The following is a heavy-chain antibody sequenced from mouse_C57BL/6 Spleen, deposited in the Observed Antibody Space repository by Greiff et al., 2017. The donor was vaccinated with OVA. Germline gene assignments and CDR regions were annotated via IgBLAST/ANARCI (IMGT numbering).Heavy chain of an antibody. D-gene: IGHD1-1*01. V-gene: IGHV1-5*01. CDR1: GYTFTSYW. J-gene: IGHJ2*01. Sequence: EVKLVESGTVLARPGSSVKMSCKTSGYTFTSYWMHWVKQRPGQGLEWIGAIYPGNSDTSYNQKFKGKAKLTAVTSASTAYMELSSLTNEDSAVYYCTRGTTVVEFDYWGQGTTLTVSS. CDR2: IYPGNSDT. CDR3: TRGTTVVEFDY.